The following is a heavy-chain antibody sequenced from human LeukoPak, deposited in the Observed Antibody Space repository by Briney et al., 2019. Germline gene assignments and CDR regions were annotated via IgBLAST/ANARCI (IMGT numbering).Heavy chain of an antibody. D-gene: IGHD3-22*01. CDR3: ATDSSGSLYFAY. V-gene: IGHV1-46*01. Sequence: ASVKVSCKASGYTFTSYYMHWVRQAPGQGLEWMGIINPSGGSTSYAQKFQGGVIMTRDTSKRTVYMELSSLRSEDTAVYYCATDSSGSLYFAYWGQGTLVTVSS. CDR1: GYTFTSYY. J-gene: IGHJ4*02. CDR2: INPSGGST.